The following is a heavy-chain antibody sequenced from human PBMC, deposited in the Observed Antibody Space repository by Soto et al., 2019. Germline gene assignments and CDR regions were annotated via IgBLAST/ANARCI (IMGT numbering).Heavy chain of an antibody. Sequence: ASVKVSCKASGYTFTSYDINWVRQATGQGLEWMGWMNPNSGNTGYAQKFQGRVTMTRNTSISTAYMELSSLRSEDTAAYYCARGPTRKAKPIGTTPREGGDPWGQGTLVTVS. J-gene: IGHJ5*02. CDR3: ARGPTRKAKPIGTTPREGGDP. D-gene: IGHD1-7*01. CDR1: GYTFTSYD. V-gene: IGHV1-8*01. CDR2: MNPNSGNT.